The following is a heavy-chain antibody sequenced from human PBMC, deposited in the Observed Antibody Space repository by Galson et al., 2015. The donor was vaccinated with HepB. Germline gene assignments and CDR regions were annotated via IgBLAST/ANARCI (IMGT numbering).Heavy chain of an antibody. Sequence: SVKVSCKASGYTFTGYYMHWVRQAPGQGLEWMGWINPNSGGTNYAQKFQGRVTVTRDTSINTAYMELSRLRSDDTAVYYCARDEAAVNSFGYWGQGTLVTVSS. V-gene: IGHV1-2*02. CDR3: ARDEAAVNSFGY. CDR1: GYTFTGYY. D-gene: IGHD4-17*01. CDR2: INPNSGGT. J-gene: IGHJ4*02.